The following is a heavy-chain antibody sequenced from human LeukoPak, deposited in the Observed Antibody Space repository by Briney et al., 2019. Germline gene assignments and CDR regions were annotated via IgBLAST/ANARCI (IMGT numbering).Heavy chain of an antibody. CDR3: ARGPNWNSIDY. CDR1: GGSFSGYY. D-gene: IGHD1-7*01. V-gene: IGHV4-34*01. J-gene: IGHJ4*02. Sequence: PSETLSLTCAVYGGSFSGYYWSWIRRPPGKGLEWIGEINHSGSTNYNPSLKSRVTISVDTSKNQFSLKLSSVTAADTAVYYCARGPNWNSIDYWGQGTLVTVSS. CDR2: INHSGST.